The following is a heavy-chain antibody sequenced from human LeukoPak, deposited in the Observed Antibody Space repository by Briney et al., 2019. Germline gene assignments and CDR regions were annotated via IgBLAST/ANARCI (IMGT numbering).Heavy chain of an antibody. CDR1: GGTFSSYA. D-gene: IGHD3-22*01. J-gene: IGHJ5*02. CDR3: ARDAYDSSGYYNPNWFDP. CDR2: IIPIFGTA. V-gene: IGHV1-69*05. Sequence: ASVKVSCKASGGTFSSYAISWVRQAPGQGLEWMGGIIPIFGTANYAQKFQGRVTITTDESTSTAYMELSSLRSEDTAVYYCARDAYDSSGYYNPNWFDPWGQGTLVTVSS.